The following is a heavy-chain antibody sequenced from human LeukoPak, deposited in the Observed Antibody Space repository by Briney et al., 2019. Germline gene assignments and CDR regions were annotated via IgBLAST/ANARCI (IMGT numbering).Heavy chain of an antibody. V-gene: IGHV1-3*01. Sequence: ASVKVSCEASGYTFSNFAIHWVRQAPGQSLEWMGWINAANGNSVYSEKLQGRVTISRDTSASTAYMEVGSLKSEDTGIYFCARDFIAVGGSNLFLMVWGQGTLVTVSS. CDR2: INAANGNS. D-gene: IGHD6-19*01. J-gene: IGHJ1*01. CDR3: ARDFIAVGGSNLFLMV. CDR1: GYTFSNFA.